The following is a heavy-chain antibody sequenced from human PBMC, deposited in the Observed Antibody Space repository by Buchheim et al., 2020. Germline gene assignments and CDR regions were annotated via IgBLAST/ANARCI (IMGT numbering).Heavy chain of an antibody. CDR3: AKDSSFTIFGVVTQGHWVY. V-gene: IGHV3-23*01. J-gene: IGHJ4*02. CDR2: ISGSGDNT. Sequence: EVQLLESGGGLVQPGGSLRLSCAASGFTFSSYALSWVRQAPGKGLEWVSSISGSGDNTYSADSVKGRFTISRDNSKNTLYLQMNSLRTEDTAVYYCAKDSSFTIFGVVTQGHWVYWGQGTL. D-gene: IGHD3-3*01. CDR1: GFTFSSYA.